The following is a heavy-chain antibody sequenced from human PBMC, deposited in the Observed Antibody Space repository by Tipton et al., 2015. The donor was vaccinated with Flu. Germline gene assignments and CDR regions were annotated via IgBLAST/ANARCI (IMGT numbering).Heavy chain of an antibody. V-gene: IGHV4-61*02. Sequence: TLSLTCTVSGGSISSGNYYWSWIRQPAGRGLEWIGRIYTSGSTNYNPSLKSRVTISVATSKNQFSLKLSSVTAADTAVYYCARAIRAAYYFDYWGQGTLVTVSS. D-gene: IGHD6-25*01. CDR1: GGSISSGNYY. CDR3: ARAIRAAYYFDY. CDR2: IYTSGST. J-gene: IGHJ4*02.